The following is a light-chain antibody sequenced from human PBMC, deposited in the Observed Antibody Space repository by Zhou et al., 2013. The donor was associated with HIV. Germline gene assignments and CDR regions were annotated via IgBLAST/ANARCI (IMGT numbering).Light chain of an antibody. J-gene: IGKJ5*01. CDR1: QSLVYSDGNSY. CDR3: MQTIQLPIT. Sequence: DVVMTQSPLSLPVTLGQPASISCRSSQSLVYSDGNSYLSWVQQRPGQSPRRLIYMVSNRDSGVPDRFSGSGSGTDFTLRISRVEAEDVGVYYCMQTIQLPITFGQGTRLEIK. V-gene: IGKV2-30*01. CDR2: MVS.